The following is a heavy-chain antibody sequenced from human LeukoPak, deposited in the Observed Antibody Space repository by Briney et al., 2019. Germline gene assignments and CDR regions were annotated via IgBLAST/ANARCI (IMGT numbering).Heavy chain of an antibody. Sequence: ASETLSLTCTVSGGSISSYYWSWIRQPAGKGPEWIGRIQSSGSTTYNPSLKSRVTISVDTSKNQFSLKLSSVTAADTAVYYCARQGGDYYYYYGMDVWGQGTTVTVSS. CDR2: IQSSGST. V-gene: IGHV4-4*07. J-gene: IGHJ6*02. D-gene: IGHD4-17*01. CDR3: ARQGGDYYYYYGMDV. CDR1: GGSISSYY.